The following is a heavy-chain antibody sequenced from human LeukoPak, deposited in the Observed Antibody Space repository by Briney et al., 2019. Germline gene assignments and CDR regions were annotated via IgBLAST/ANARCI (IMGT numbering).Heavy chain of an antibody. CDR3: AKDVSIAAPGPLAY. D-gene: IGHD6-13*01. V-gene: IGHV3-23*01. Sequence: PGGSLRLSCAAAGLTFSSYAMSSVRQPPGKGREWVSAISGSGGSTYYADYVQGRFTIPRDNSKNTLHLQMNSLRAEDTAVYYCAKDVSIAAPGPLAYWGQGTLVTVS. CDR2: ISGSGGST. CDR1: GLTFSSYA. J-gene: IGHJ4*02.